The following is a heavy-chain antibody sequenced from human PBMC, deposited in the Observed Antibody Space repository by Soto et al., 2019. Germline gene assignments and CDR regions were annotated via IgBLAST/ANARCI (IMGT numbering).Heavy chain of an antibody. CDR3: ARVPLYSSSCNAFDI. D-gene: IGHD6-13*01. CDR2: INHSGST. J-gene: IGHJ3*02. V-gene: IGHV4-34*01. Sequence: SETLSLTCAVYGGSFSGYYWSWIRQPPGKGLEWIGEINHSGSTNYNPSLKSRVTISVDTSKNQFSLKLSSVTAADTAVYYCARVPLYSSSCNAFDIWGQGTMVTVS. CDR1: GGSFSGYY.